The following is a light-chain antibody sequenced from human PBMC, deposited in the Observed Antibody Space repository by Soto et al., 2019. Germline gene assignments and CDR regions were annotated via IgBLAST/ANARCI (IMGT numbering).Light chain of an antibody. Sequence: DIQMTQSPSSLSASIGDRVTITCQASQGIGTLLNWFQQRPGRAPKLMIYDASTLETGFPSRFRGSGSGSDFTFTISGLQPEDIATYDCQQYDVLPPTFGQGPRLEI. CDR1: QGIGTL. J-gene: IGKJ5*01. CDR2: DAS. CDR3: QQYDVLPPT. V-gene: IGKV1-33*01.